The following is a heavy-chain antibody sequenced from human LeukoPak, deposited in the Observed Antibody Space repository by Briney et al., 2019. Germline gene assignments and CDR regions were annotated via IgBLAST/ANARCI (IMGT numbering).Heavy chain of an antibody. CDR3: ARMTRPVVGFEI. J-gene: IGHJ3*02. CDR1: GGSIISSSYS. Sequence: SETLSLTCTVSGGSIISSSYSWAWLRQPPGKGLEWVVTIYYTGSTYYNPSLKSRVTISVDTSKTQFSLKLSSVTAADTAVYYCARMTRPVVGFEIWGQGTMATVSS. CDR2: IYYTGST. V-gene: IGHV4-39*07.